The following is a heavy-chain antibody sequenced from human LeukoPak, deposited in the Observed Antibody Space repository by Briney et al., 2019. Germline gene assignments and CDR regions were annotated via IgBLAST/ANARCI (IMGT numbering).Heavy chain of an antibody. CDR2: IRSEAYGETA. CDR3: TRDRGAYNLYDY. D-gene: IGHD1-1*01. CDR1: GFTFGDYA. Sequence: PGGSLRLSCTASGFTFGDYAMSWLRQAPGKGLEWVGFIRSEAYGETADYAASVKGRFTISRDDSKAIAYLQMNSLKTEDTAVYHCTRDRGAYNLYDYWGQGTLVTVSS. J-gene: IGHJ4*02. V-gene: IGHV3-49*03.